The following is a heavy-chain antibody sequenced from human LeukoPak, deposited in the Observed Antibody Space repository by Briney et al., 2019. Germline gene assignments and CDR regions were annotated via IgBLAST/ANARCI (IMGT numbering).Heavy chain of an antibody. CDR2: MNPNSGNT. V-gene: IGHV1-8*01. D-gene: IGHD3-10*01. Sequence: GASVKVSCKASGYTFTSYDINWVRQATGQGLEWMGWMNPNSGNTGYAQKSQGRVTMTRNTSISTAYMELSSLRSEDTAVYYCARLYYYGSGSYYNMLDYWGQGTLVTVSS. J-gene: IGHJ4*02. CDR3: ARLYYYGSGSYYNMLDY. CDR1: GYTFTSYD.